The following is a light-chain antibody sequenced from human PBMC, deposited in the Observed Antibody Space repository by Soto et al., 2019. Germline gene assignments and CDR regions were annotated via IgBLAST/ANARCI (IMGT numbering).Light chain of an antibody. J-gene: IGKJ4*01. CDR2: DAS. V-gene: IGKV3-11*01. Sequence: EIVLTQSPATLSLSPGEIATRSCRASQSVSSYLAWYQQKPGQAPRLLIYDASNRATGIPARFSGSGSGTDFTLTISSLEPEDFVVYYCQQRSNWLTFGGATKVEIK. CDR3: QQRSNWLT. CDR1: QSVSSY.